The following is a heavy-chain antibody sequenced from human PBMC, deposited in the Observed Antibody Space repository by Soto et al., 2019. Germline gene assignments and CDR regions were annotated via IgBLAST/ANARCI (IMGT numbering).Heavy chain of an antibody. Sequence: QVQLVQSGDEVKKPGASVKVSCKASGYIFVNYGIAWLRQAPGQGLEWMGWISPYTGNTHSASKVQGRLTMTTDTSTSTAYMDPGSLTSDDTAVYYCVMVDNYVTPTPQDVWGQGTTVTVSS. CDR2: ISPYTGNT. J-gene: IGHJ6*02. V-gene: IGHV1-18*01. CDR3: VMVDNYVTPTPQDV. D-gene: IGHD3-16*01. CDR1: GYIFVNYG.